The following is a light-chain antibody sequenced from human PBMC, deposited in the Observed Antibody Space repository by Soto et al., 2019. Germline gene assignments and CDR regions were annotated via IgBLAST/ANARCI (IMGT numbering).Light chain of an antibody. V-gene: IGKV3-15*01. CDR2: GAS. CDR3: QQDNNWPWT. J-gene: IGKJ1*01. Sequence: ELVSTQYPATLAVSPGERATLSCRASQAISSSLAWYQQKPGQTPGLLIYGASTRATGIPARFSGSGSGTDFTLTISSLQSEDLAVYYCQQDNNWPWTFGQGTKVDIK. CDR1: QAISSS.